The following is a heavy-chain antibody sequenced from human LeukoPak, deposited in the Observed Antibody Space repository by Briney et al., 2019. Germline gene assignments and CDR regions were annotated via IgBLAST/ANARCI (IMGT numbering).Heavy chain of an antibody. CDR3: ARDEGKWFGESYYYYYGMDV. D-gene: IGHD3-10*01. Sequence: ASVKVSFKASGYAFDSHGISWVRQVPGQGLEWMGWISVYKTNATYAEKFRDRVTMTTDTSTSTAYMELRRLTSDDTAVYYCARDEGKWFGESYYYYYGMDVWGQGTTVSVSS. V-gene: IGHV1-18*04. J-gene: IGHJ6*02. CDR2: ISVYKTNA. CDR1: GYAFDSHG.